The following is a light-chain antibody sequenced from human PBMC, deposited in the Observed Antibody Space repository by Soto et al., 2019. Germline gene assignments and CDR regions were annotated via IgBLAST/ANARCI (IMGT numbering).Light chain of an antibody. V-gene: IGLV2-23*01. CDR3: CSYAGSSTYV. CDR1: RSDVGGYNL. CDR2: EGT. J-gene: IGLJ1*01. Sequence: QSALTQPASVSGSPGQSITLSCTGSRSDVGGYNLVSWYQHHPGKAPKLMIYEGTKRPSGVSNRFSGSKSANTASLTISGLPAEDEADYYCCSYAGSSTYVFGTGTKVTVL.